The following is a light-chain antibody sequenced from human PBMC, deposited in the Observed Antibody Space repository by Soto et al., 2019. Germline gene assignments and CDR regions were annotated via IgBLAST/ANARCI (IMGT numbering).Light chain of an antibody. Sequence: DIQLTQSPSFLSASVGDRVTITCRASQGISSYLAWYQQKPGKAPKLLIYAASILQIGVPSRFSGSGSGTEFTLTIRRLQPEDFATYYCQQLNRYPRTFGRGTEVEIK. J-gene: IGKJ1*01. CDR2: AAS. CDR1: QGISSY. V-gene: IGKV1-9*01. CDR3: QQLNRYPRT.